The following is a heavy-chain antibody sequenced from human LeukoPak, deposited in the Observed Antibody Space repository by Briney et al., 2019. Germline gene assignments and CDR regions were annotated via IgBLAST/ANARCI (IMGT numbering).Heavy chain of an antibody. CDR1: GGSISSGSYY. CDR3: AGSGYYDGADY. CDR2: IYTSGST. V-gene: IGHV4-61*02. Sequence: PSQTLSLTCTVSGGSISSGSYYWSWIRQPAGKGLEWIGRIYTSGSTNYNPSLKSRVTISVDTSKNQFSLKLSSVTAADTAVYYCAGSGYYDGADYWGQGTLVTVSS. J-gene: IGHJ4*02. D-gene: IGHD3-22*01.